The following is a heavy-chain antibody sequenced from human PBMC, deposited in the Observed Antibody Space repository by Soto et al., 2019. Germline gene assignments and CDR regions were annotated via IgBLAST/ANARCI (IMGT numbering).Heavy chain of an antibody. Sequence: ASVKVSCKVSGYTLTELSMHWVRQAPGKGLEWMGGFDPEDGETIYAQKFQGRVTMTEDTSTDTAYMELSSLRSEDTAVYYCATDLGFGTAGDWFDPGVQETLVTVSS. CDR3: ATDLGFGTAGDWFDP. CDR1: GYTLTELS. CDR2: FDPEDGET. D-gene: IGHD3-16*01. V-gene: IGHV1-24*01. J-gene: IGHJ5*02.